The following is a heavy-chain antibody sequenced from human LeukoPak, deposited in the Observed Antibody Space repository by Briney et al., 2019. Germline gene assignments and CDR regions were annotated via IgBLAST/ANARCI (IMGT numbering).Heavy chain of an antibody. D-gene: IGHD1-1*01. CDR3: ARGAYNHAFDI. Sequence: PGGSLRLSCAASGFIFSGYGMHWVRQAPGKGLEWVALMSHDGNYKHYADSVKGRFTISRDNSKNTLYLQMNSLRAEDTAVYYCARGAYNHAFDIWGQGTMVTVSS. V-gene: IGHV3-30*03. J-gene: IGHJ3*02. CDR1: GFIFSGYG. CDR2: MSHDGNYK.